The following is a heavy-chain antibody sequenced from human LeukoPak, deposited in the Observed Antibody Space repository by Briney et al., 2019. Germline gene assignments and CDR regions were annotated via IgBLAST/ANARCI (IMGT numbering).Heavy chain of an antibody. CDR1: GFTFSIYG. V-gene: IGHV3-30*02. Sequence: GGSLRLSCAASGFTFSIYGMYWVREAPGKGLEWAAFTRYYGSNKYYGDSVKGLFTLSRDNSKNTLYLKMNSLRAEDTAVYYCARDEFIWGRGTMVTVSS. CDR2: TRYYGSNK. CDR3: ARDEFI. J-gene: IGHJ3*02.